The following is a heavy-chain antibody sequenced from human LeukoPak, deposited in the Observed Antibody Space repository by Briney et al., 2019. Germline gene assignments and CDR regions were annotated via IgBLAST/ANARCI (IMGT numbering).Heavy chain of an antibody. D-gene: IGHD6-13*01. J-gene: IGHJ4*02. CDR2: IYYSGST. Sequence: PSETLSLTCTVSGGSISSGGYYWSWIRQHPGKGLEWIGYIYYSGSTYYNPSLKSRVTISVDTSKNQFSLKLSSVTAADTAVYYCARTVEMYTSSWYYFDYWGQGALVTVSS. CDR3: ARTVEMYTSSWYYFDY. V-gene: IGHV4-31*03. CDR1: GGSISSGGYY.